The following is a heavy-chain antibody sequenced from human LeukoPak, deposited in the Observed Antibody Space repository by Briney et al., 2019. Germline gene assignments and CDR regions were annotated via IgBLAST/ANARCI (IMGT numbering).Heavy chain of an antibody. CDR2: TSFDGSDN. V-gene: IGHV3-30*04. Sequence: GGSLRLSCAASGFTFSSYAMHWVRQAPGKGLKWVAVTSFDGSDNYYADSVKGRFTISRDNSKNTLYLQMNSLRPDDTAVYYCARAPGTMIVVDYWGQGTLATVSS. CDR1: GFTFSSYA. CDR3: ARAPGTMIVVDY. J-gene: IGHJ4*02. D-gene: IGHD3-22*01.